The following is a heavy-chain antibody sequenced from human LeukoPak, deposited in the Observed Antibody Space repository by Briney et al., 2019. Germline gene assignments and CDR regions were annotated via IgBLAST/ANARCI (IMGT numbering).Heavy chain of an antibody. CDR3: ARFGRFLEWLPGEDY. D-gene: IGHD3-3*01. J-gene: IGHJ4*02. CDR2: ISSNGGST. V-gene: IGHV3-64*01. Sequence: GGSLRLSCPAYAFTFSSYAMHWVRQAPGKGLEYVSAISSNGGSTYYANSVKGRFTISRDNSKNTLYLQMVSLRAEDMAVYYCARFGRFLEWLPGEDYWGQGTLVTVSS. CDR1: AFTFSSYA.